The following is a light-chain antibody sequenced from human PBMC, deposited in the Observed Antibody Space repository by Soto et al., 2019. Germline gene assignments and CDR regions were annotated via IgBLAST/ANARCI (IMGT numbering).Light chain of an antibody. J-gene: IGKJ3*01. CDR1: QSVSSSY. CDR2: GAS. Sequence: EIVLTQSPGTLSLSPGERATLSCRASQSVSSSYLAWYQQKPGQAPRLLIYGASSRATGIPDRFCGSGSGTDFTLTISRLEPEDVAVYYCQQYGSSPFTFGPGTKVDIK. V-gene: IGKV3-20*01. CDR3: QQYGSSPFT.